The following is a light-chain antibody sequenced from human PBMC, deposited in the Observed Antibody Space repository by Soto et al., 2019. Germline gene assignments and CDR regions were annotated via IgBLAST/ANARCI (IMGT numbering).Light chain of an antibody. Sequence: SYELTQPPSVSVAPGQTARMTCGGIHIGDKSVHWYQQRPRQAPVLVVYDDSDRPSGIPERISGSKSGNTATLTITRVEAGDEADYYCQVWDSSSYHWVFGGGTKLTGL. CDR3: QVWDSSSYHWV. V-gene: IGLV3-21*02. J-gene: IGLJ3*02. CDR2: DDS. CDR1: HIGDKS.